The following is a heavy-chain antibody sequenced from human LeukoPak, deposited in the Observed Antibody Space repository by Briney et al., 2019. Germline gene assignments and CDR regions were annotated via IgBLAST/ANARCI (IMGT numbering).Heavy chain of an antibody. CDR3: ARDAEFPDYDILTGYGSAQYFDY. V-gene: IGHV1-18*04. J-gene: IGHJ4*02. CDR2: ISAYNGNT. CDR1: GYTFTSYG. D-gene: IGHD3-9*01. Sequence: ASVKVSCKASGYTFTSYGISWVRQAPGQGLEWMGWISAYNGNTNYAQKLQGRVTMTTDTSTSTAYMELRSLRSDDTAVYYCARDAEFPDYDILTGYGSAQYFDYWGRGTLVTVSS.